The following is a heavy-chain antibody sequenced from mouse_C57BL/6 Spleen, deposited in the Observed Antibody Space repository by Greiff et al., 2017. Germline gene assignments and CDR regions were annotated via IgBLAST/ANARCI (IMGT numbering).Heavy chain of an antibody. J-gene: IGHJ3*01. D-gene: IGHD2-3*01. CDR3: SRYDGYPAWFAY. V-gene: IGHV1-69*01. Sequence: QVQLQQPGAELVMPGASVKLSCKASGYTFTSYWMHWVKQRPGQGLEWIGEIDPSDSNTNYNQKFKGKATLTADKSSSTAYMQLTSLTSEDSAVYYVSRYDGYPAWFAYWGQGTLVTVSA. CDR2: IDPSDSNT. CDR1: GYTFTSYW.